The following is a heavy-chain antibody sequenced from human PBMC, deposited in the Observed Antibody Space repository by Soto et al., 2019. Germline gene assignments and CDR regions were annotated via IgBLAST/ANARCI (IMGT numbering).Heavy chain of an antibody. V-gene: IGHV1-69*17. CDR2: INPMLRIT. D-gene: IGHD3-10*01. CDR3: AGDSPPRSGIYYGMDV. CDR1: GNNFNNYF. Sequence: QVQLVQSGAEVKKPGSSVKVSCKASGNNFNNYFINWVRQVPGQGLEWMGGINPMLRITQYRQQFQGRITVTAVRATGASYLWLSGLESEDTAVYYCAGDSPPRSGIYYGMDVWGQGTTITVSS. J-gene: IGHJ6*02.